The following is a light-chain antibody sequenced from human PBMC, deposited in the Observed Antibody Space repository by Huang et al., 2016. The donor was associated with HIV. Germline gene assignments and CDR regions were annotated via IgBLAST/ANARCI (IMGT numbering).Light chain of an antibody. CDR2: DAS. Sequence: EIVLTQSPATLSLSPGERATLSCRASQSIINFLAWYQQKPGQAPRLLISDASTRATGIPARFSGSGSGTDFTLTIRSLEPEDFAVYYCQQRGNWPLTFGGGTKVEI. V-gene: IGKV3-11*01. CDR1: QSIINF. CDR3: QQRGNWPLT. J-gene: IGKJ4*01.